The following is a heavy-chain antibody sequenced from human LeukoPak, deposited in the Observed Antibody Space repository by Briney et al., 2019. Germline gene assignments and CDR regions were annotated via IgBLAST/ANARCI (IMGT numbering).Heavy chain of an antibody. V-gene: IGHV4-59*01. Sequence: PSETLSLTCTVSGGSTSSYYWSWIRQPPGKGLEWIGYIYYSGSTNYNPSLKSRVTISVDTSKNQFSLKLSSVTAADTAVYYCAREETSTYNWFDPWGQGTLVTVSS. J-gene: IGHJ5*02. CDR3: AREETSTYNWFDP. CDR2: IYYSGST. CDR1: GGSTSSYY.